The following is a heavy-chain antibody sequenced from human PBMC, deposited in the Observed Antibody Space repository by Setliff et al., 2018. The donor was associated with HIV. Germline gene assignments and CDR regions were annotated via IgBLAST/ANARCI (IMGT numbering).Heavy chain of an antibody. J-gene: IGHJ5*02. V-gene: IGHV4-4*07. Sequence: LSLTCIVSGGSLTSYYWSWIRQPAGKGLQWIGRIYYVGWSKYNPSLEDRVTMSVDTSNNQFSLSLTSVTAADTAVYYCVRSIHGGGSEPFDTWGQGILVTVSS. CDR1: GGSLTSYY. D-gene: IGHD3-10*01. CDR2: IYYVGWS. CDR3: VRSIHGGGSEPFDT.